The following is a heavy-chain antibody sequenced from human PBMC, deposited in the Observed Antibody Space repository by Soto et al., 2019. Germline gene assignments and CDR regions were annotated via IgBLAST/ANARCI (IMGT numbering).Heavy chain of an antibody. J-gene: IGHJ6*02. D-gene: IGHD3-16*01. CDR3: ARGNPYNYAGFDV. CDR2: MNASNRNI. CDR1: GHSLNNFD. V-gene: IGHV1-8*02. Sequence: ASVNVSSKASGHSLNNFDINWVRLASGQGPQWMGWMNASNRNIFYSPMLQGKFTMTLYTSLSTAYMEMKNLMSDDTAVYYCARGNPYNYAGFDVLAHGTTVTVSS.